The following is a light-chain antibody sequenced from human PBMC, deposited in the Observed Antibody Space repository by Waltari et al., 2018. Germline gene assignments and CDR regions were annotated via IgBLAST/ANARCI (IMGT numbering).Light chain of an antibody. Sequence: SYELSQPPSVSVSPGQTATIPCPGAKLADKYACWYPQRPGQSPVLVIYQDSRRPSGIPERFSGSNSGNTATLTISGTQAMDEADYYCQAWDSGAAGVFGTGTKVTVL. J-gene: IGLJ1*01. CDR1: KLADKY. CDR2: QDS. CDR3: QAWDSGAAGV. V-gene: IGLV3-1*01.